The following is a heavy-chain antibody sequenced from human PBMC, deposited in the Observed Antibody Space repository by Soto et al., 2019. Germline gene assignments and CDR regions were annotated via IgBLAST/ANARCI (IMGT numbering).Heavy chain of an antibody. J-gene: IGHJ1*01. CDR1: GFSFIDYS. V-gene: IGHV1-3*01. D-gene: IGHD5-12*01. CDR2: INAGNGNT. CDR3: AISAKKTWLPDF. Sequence: ASVKVSCKASGFSFIDYSILWVRQAPGQSLEWLGWINAGNGNTKYSHKFQDRVTITSDTSATTTCMELRSLRSEDTAVFYCAISAKKTWLPDFWGQGTLVTVSS.